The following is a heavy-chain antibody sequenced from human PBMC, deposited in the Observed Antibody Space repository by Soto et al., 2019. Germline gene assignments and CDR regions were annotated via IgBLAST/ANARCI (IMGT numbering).Heavy chain of an antibody. V-gene: IGHV2-26*01. CDR2: IFSNDAK. CDR3: ARIRGWGWLGPNDY. CDR1: GFSLSNARMS. D-gene: IGHD3-10*01. J-gene: IGHJ4*02. Sequence: QVTLKESGPVLVQPTEPLTLTCTVSGFSLSNARMSVSWIRQPPGKALEWLAHIFSNDAKSYSASLRSRLTISKDTSKSQVVLTMTNMDPVDTATYYCARIRGWGWLGPNDYWGQGTLVTVSS.